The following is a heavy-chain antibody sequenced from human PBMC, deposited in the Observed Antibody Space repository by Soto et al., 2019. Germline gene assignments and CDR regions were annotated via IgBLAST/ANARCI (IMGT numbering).Heavy chain of an antibody. CDR3: ARLVWSYGTWFDP. J-gene: IGHJ5*02. Sequence: SETLSLTCTISGGSISSYYWSWIRQPPGKGLEWIGYIYYSGSTNYNPSLKSRVTISVDTSKNQFSLKLSSVTAADTAVYYCARLVWSYGTWFDPWGQGTLVTVSS. D-gene: IGHD5-18*01. V-gene: IGHV4-59*08. CDR1: GGSISSYY. CDR2: IYYSGST.